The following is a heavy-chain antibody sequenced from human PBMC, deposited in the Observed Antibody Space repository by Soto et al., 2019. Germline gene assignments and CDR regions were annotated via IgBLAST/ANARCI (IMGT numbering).Heavy chain of an antibody. CDR2: IYHTGST. Sequence: WTWIRQPPGKGLEWIGEIYHTGSTNSNTSLKSRVSISLDTSKKQFSLELRSVTAADTAVYYCARGRRIKRDIIVVVAARGGQWFDPWGQGTLVTVSS. J-gene: IGHJ5*02. V-gene: IGHV4-34*01. CDR3: ARGRRIKRDIIVVVAARGGQWFDP. D-gene: IGHD2-15*01.